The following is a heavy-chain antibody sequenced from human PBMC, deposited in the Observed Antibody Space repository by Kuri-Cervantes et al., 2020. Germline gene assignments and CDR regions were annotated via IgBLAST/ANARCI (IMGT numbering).Heavy chain of an antibody. V-gene: IGHV4-4*02. D-gene: IGHD2/OR15-2a*01. J-gene: IGHJ4*02. CDR1: GGSISSDNW. CDR2: INHSGST. Sequence: GSLRLSCVVFGGSISSDNWWTWVRQPPGKGLEWIGEINHSGSTNYNPSLKSRVTISVDTSKNQFSLKLSSVTAADTAVYYCARYYALWKACDDWGQGTLVTVSS. CDR3: ARYYALWKACDD.